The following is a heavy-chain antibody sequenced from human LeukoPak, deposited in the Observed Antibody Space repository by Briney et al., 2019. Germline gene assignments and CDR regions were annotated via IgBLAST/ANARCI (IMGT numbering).Heavy chain of an antibody. D-gene: IGHD4-23*01. CDR2: ISRSSSYI. J-gene: IGHJ4*02. CDR1: GFTFSTYS. CDR3: ARDGRGRWSLDY. Sequence: PGGSLRLSCAASGFTFSTYSMNWVRQAPGKGLEWVSSISRSSSYIYYAGSVRGRFTISRDNSRNTLYLQMNSLRAEDTAVYYCARDGRGRWSLDYWGQGTLVTVSS. V-gene: IGHV3-21*04.